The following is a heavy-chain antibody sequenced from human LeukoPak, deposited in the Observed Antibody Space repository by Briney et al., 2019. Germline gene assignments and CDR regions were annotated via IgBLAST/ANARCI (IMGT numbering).Heavy chain of an antibody. CDR3: ARKDRYDFWSNNLWLDP. V-gene: IGHV3-7*01. CDR2: IKHDGSEK. J-gene: IGHJ5*02. D-gene: IGHD3-3*01. CDR1: GFAFRSYW. Sequence: GGSLRLSCAASGFAFRSYWTTWVRQAPGKGLEWVATIKHDGSEKSFVDSVKGRFTISRDNANNSLSLQMESLRVDDTAIYYCARKDRYDFWSNNLWLDPWGQGTLVTVSS.